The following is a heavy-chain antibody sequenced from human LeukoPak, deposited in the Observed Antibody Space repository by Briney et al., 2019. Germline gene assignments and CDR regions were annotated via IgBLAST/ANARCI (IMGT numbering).Heavy chain of an antibody. CDR2: ISSSGIST. V-gene: IGHV3-23*01. CDR3: AXXXDFXX. Sequence: GGSLRLSCAASGFTFSSYAMSWVRQAPGKGLEWVSRISSSGISTFYADSVKGRFTISRDNSKNTLYLQMNSLRAEDTALYYCAXXXDFXXXGQGTXXT. CDR1: GFTFSSYA. J-gene: IGHJ4*02.